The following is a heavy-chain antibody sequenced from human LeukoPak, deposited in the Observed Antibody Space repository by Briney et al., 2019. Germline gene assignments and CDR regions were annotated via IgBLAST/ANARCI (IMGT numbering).Heavy chain of an antibody. CDR2: ISGSGGNT. CDR3: AKGGSEPSGWDYFDY. V-gene: IGHV3-23*01. CDR1: GFTFSNYA. D-gene: IGHD6-19*01. Sequence: PGGSLRLSCAASGFTFSNYAMSWVRQAPGKGLEWVSAISGSGGNTYYADSVKGRFTISRDNSKNTLFLQMNSLRAEDTAVYYCAKGGSEPSGWDYFDYWGQGTLVTVSS. J-gene: IGHJ4*02.